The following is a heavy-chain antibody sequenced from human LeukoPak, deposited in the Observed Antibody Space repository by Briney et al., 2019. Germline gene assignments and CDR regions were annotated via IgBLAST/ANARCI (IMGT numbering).Heavy chain of an antibody. Sequence: GGSLRLSCAASGFTFSSYGMHWVRQAPGKGLEWVAVIWYDGSNKYYADSVKGRFTISRDNSKNTLYLQMNSLRSEDTAVYYCARGSLVLTVTSDPLDYWGQGTLVTVSS. V-gene: IGHV3-33*01. CDR1: GFTFSSYG. D-gene: IGHD4-17*01. CDR2: IWYDGSNK. CDR3: ARGSLVLTVTSDPLDY. J-gene: IGHJ4*02.